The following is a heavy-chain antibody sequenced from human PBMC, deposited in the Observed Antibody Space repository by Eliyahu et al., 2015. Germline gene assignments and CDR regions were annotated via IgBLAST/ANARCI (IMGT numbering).Heavy chain of an antibody. D-gene: IGHD2-21*01. J-gene: IGHJ4*02. CDR3: VREEFDSRPLDDC. CDR1: GFTFSNYA. Sequence: EVQLVESGGGLVQXGGSLRLSCXASGFTFSNYAMHWVRQAPGKRLEYVSAIDNNGGGIYYADSVKGRLTISRDNSKNTLYLQMSSLRPEDTAVYYCVREEFDSRPLDDCWGQGTLVTVSS. V-gene: IGHV3-64D*06. CDR2: IDNNGGGI.